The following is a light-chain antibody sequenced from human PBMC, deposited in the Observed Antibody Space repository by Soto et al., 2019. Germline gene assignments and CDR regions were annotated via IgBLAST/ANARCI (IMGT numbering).Light chain of an antibody. CDR1: HRVSSY. CDR3: QKYNNWPLT. Sequence: EIVMTQSPATLSVSPWERATLSCRAGHRVSSYLAWYQQKPGQAPRLLIYVASTRSTGIPDRFSGSGSGTEFTLTLSSLQSEDFAVYYCQKYNNWPLTFGAGTKVEIK. CDR2: VAS. V-gene: IGKV3-15*01. J-gene: IGKJ4*01.